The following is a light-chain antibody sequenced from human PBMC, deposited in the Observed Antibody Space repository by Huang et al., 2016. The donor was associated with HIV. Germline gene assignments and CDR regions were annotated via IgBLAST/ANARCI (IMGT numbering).Light chain of an antibody. CDR3: QQTYSSPRT. J-gene: IGKJ1*01. V-gene: IGKV1-39*01. CDR2: GAF. Sequence: DIQMTLSLFSLSASVGDIVTITCRASQTINSYLHWYQQKPRKAPQLLIYGAFNLQSVVPSRFSGGGSGTDFTLTISSLQPEDFATYYCQQTYSSPRTFGQGTKVDIK. CDR1: QTINSY.